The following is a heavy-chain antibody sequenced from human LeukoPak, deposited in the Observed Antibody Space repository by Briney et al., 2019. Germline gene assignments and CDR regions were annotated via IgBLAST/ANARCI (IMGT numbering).Heavy chain of an antibody. J-gene: IGHJ4*02. CDR2: IMEDGSVQ. D-gene: IGHD4-17*01. CDR1: GFTFSKTW. CDR3: AKDDYGDSDY. Sequence: PGGSLRLSCAASGFTFSKTWMSWVRQAPGKGLEWVACIMEDGSVQKYVDSVRGRFTISRGNSKNTLYLQMNSLRAEDTAVYYCAKDDYGDSDYWGQGTLVTVSS. V-gene: IGHV3-7*03.